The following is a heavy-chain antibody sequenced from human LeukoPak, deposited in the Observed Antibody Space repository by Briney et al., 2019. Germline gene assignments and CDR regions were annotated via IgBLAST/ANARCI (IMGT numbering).Heavy chain of an antibody. Sequence: ASVKVSCKASGYTFTSNYIHWVRQAPGQGLEWMGIIYPGDSDTRYSPSFQGQVTISADKSISTAYLQWSSLKASDTAMYYCASAVVTRGRDAFDIWGQGTMVTVSS. CDR2: IYPGDSDT. J-gene: IGHJ3*02. D-gene: IGHD4-23*01. CDR3: ASAVVTRGRDAFDI. V-gene: IGHV5-51*01. CDR1: GYTFTSNY.